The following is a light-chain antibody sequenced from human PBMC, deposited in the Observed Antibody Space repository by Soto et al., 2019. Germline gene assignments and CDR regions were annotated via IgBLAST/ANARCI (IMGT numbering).Light chain of an antibody. V-gene: IGLV2-14*01. J-gene: IGLJ1*01. CDR1: SSDVGGYNY. CDR3: SSYTSSSTLEDV. CDR2: EVS. Sequence: QSVLTQPASVSGSPGQSITISCSGTSSDVGGYNYVSWYQQHPGKAPKLMIYEVSNRPSGVSNRFSGSKSGNTASLTISGLQAEDEADYYCSSYTSSSTLEDVFGTGTKLTVL.